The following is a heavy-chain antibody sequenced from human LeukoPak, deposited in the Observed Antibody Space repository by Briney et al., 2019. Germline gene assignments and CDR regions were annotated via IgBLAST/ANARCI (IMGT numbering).Heavy chain of an antibody. CDR3: ATTRYDAFDI. CDR2: IYSGGST. V-gene: IGHV3-53*01. J-gene: IGHJ3*02. Sequence: GGSLRLSCAASGFTVISNYMSWVRQALGKGLEWVSLIYSGGSTYYADSVRGRFTISRDNSKNTLCLQMNSLRAEDTAVYYCATTRYDAFDIWGQGTMVTVSS. CDR1: GFTVISNY. D-gene: IGHD4-17*01.